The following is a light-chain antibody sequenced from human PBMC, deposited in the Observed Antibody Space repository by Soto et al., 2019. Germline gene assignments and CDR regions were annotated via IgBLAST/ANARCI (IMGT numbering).Light chain of an antibody. CDR1: QSVGRRY. J-gene: IGKJ4*01. CDR3: QYQGT. V-gene: IGKV3-20*01. Sequence: IVLTQSPGILSLSPGERATLSCRASQSVGRRYLAWYQQKPGQAPMLLIYDTSERASDIPDRFSGSGSGTDFTRTISRLVPEDFAVYYCQYQGTFGGGTKVEIK. CDR2: DTS.